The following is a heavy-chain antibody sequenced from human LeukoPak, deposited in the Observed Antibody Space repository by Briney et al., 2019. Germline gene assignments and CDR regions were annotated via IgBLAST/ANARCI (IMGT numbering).Heavy chain of an antibody. CDR1: GGTFSSYA. CDR2: IIPIFGTA. D-gene: IGHD3-10*01. J-gene: IGHJ4*02. V-gene: IGHV1-69*13. CDR3: ARLWRNYGSGSYYQHDY. Sequence: SVKVSCEASGGTFSSYAISWVRQAPGQGLEWMGGIIPIFGTANYAQKFQGRVTITADESTSTAYMELSSLRSEDTAVYYCARLWRNYGSGSYYQHDYWGQGTLVTVSP.